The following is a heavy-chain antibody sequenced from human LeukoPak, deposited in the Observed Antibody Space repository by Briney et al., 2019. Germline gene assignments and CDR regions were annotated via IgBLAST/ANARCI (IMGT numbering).Heavy chain of an antibody. J-gene: IGHJ4*02. D-gene: IGHD4-11*01. V-gene: IGHV3-9*01. CDR3: AKDGGDYSYYFYY. CDR1: GFTFNDYA. CDR2: VSVNSDST. Sequence: PGGSLRLSCAASGFTFNDYAMHWGWQAPGQGLEFVSVVSVNSDSTAYADSVKGRFTISRDNAKKFLYLQMNSLRAEDTSLYYCAKDGGDYSYYFYYWGQGTLVPVSS.